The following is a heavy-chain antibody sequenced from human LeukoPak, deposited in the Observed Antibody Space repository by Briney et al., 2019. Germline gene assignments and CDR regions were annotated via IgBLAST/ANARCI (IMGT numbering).Heavy chain of an antibody. D-gene: IGHD6-6*01. CDR2: IEHRGNT. Sequence: SETLSLSCVVTGESFSNHYWTWIRQSPGKGLEWIGEIEHRGNTNYNPSLKSRVTISVDTSKNEFSLKLKSVTVADTAVFYCARGRGVAARRGFDFWGQGTLVTVSS. V-gene: IGHV4-34*01. J-gene: IGHJ4*02. CDR3: ARGRGVAARRGFDF. CDR1: GESFSNHY.